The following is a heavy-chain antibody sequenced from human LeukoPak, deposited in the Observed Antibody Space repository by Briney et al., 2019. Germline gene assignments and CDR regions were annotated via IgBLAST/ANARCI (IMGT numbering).Heavy chain of an antibody. J-gene: IGHJ6*02. Sequence: GWSLRLSFAASVLTFSPYWMHWLRQPPGKGLEGVSLITSYGGETTYPDSVKGRFTIYRDNAKNSLYLQMNSLRAEDTAVYYCARVGVVPAAYGKYYYYHMDVWGQGITVAVSS. CDR2: ITSYGGET. CDR3: ARVGVVPAAYGKYYYYHMDV. D-gene: IGHD2-2*01. V-gene: IGHV3-74*01. CDR1: VLTFSPYW.